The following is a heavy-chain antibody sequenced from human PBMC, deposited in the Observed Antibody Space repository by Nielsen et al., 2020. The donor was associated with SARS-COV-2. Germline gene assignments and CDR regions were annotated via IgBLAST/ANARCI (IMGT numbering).Heavy chain of an antibody. Sequence: GESLKISCAASGFTFSSYGMHWVRQAPGKGLEWVAVISYDGSNKYYADSVKGRFTISRDNSKNTLYLQMNSLRAEDTAVYYCATSYYERIGMDYWGQGTLVTVSS. V-gene: IGHV3-30*03. CDR1: GFTFSSYG. D-gene: IGHD1-26*01. J-gene: IGHJ4*02. CDR3: ATSYYERIGMDY. CDR2: ISYDGSNK.